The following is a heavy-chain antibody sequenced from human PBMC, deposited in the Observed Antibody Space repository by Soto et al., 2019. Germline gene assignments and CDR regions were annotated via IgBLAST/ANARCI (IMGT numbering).Heavy chain of an antibody. CDR1: GFTFSSYA. V-gene: IGHV3-23*01. J-gene: IGHJ6*03. CDR2: ISGSGGST. CDR3: AKDSPQEWSGYDEYMDV. D-gene: IGHD5-12*01. Sequence: GGSLRLSCAASGFTFSSYAMSWVRQAPGKGLEWVSAISGSGGSTYYADSVKGRFTISRDNSKNTLYLQMNSLRAEDTAVYYCAKDSPQEWSGYDEYMDVWGKGTTVTVSS.